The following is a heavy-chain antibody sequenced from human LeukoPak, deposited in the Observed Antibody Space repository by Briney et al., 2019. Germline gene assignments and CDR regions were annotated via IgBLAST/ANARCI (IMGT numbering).Heavy chain of an antibody. J-gene: IGHJ6*03. CDR2: INHSGST. CDR3: ARGRSSSYYYYYYMDV. D-gene: IGHD3-16*02. V-gene: IGHV4-34*01. Sequence: SETLSLTCAVYRGSFSGYYWSWIRQPPGKGLEWIGEINHSGSTNYNPSLKSRVTISVDTSKNQFSLKLSSVTAADTAVYYCARGRSSSYYYYYYMDVWGKGTTVTVSS. CDR1: RGSFSGYY.